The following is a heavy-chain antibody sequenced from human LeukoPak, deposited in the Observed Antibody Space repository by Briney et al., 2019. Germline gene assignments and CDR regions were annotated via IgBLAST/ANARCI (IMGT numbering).Heavy chain of an antibody. CDR3: ARDGYSSSWYALDY. V-gene: IGHV3-23*01. D-gene: IGHD6-13*01. Sequence: GGSLRLSCAASGFTFSSYAMSWVRQAPGKGLEWVSAISGSGGSTYYADSVKGRFTISRDNSKDTLYLQMNSLRAEDTAVYYCARDGYSSSWYALDYWGQGTLVTVSS. J-gene: IGHJ4*02. CDR1: GFTFSSYA. CDR2: ISGSGGST.